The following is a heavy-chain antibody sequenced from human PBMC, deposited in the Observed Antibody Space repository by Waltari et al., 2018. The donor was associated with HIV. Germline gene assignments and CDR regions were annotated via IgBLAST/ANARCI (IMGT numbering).Heavy chain of an antibody. V-gene: IGHV3-53*01. CDR2: IYSGGKK. J-gene: IGHJ6*01. D-gene: IGHD3-3*01. CDR3: ARDAYSDFWNGYSYSGMDI. Sequence: DVQLVVSGGGMIHPGEPLRLSCAASGFNFRNYYFNWIRQAPGKGLEWVSVIYSGGKKYYADSVKGRFIMSRDTFKNILFLQINNLTVGDTGTYYCARDAYSDFWNGYSYSGMDIWGRGTTVTVS. CDR1: GFNFRNYY.